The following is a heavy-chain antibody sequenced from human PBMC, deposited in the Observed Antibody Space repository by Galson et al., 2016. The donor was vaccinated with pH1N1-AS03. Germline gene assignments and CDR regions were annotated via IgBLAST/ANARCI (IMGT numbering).Heavy chain of an antibody. J-gene: IGHJ4*02. CDR1: GYSISSGYY. D-gene: IGHD3-3*01. CDR3: ARVGKYFDFWSGYSDFDY. Sequence: LSLTCAVSGYSISSGYYWGWIRQPPGKGLEWIGSIYHSGRTYYNPSLMSRVTISVDTSKNRFSLKVTSVTAADTAVYYCARVGKYFDFWSGYSDFDYWGQGTLVTVSS. V-gene: IGHV4-38-2*01. CDR2: IYHSGRT.